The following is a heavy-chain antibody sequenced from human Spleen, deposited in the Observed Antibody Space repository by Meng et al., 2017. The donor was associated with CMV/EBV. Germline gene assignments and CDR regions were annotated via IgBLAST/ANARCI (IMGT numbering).Heavy chain of an antibody. D-gene: IGHD2-2*01. CDR2: IYSGGSST. J-gene: IGHJ6*02. V-gene: IGHV3-23*03. CDR1: GFTFSSYA. Sequence: GEPLKISCAASGFTFSSYAMSWVRQAPGKGLEWVSVIYSGGSSTYYADSVKGRFTISRDNSKNTLYLQMNSLRAEDTAVYYCAKGVVVVPAAIWDYYGMDVWGQGTTVTVSS. CDR3: AKGVVVVPAAIWDYYGMDV.